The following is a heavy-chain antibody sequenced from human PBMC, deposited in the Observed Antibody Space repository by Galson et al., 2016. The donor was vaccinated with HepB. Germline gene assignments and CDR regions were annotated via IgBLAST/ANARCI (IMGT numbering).Heavy chain of an antibody. J-gene: IGHJ3*01. CDR3: VKEGYQELSDGAFDF. CDR1: GFTFSSYS. V-gene: IGHV3-64D*06. D-gene: IGHD2-2*01. CDR2: INSNGGRT. Sequence: SLRLSCAASGFTFSSYSMHWVRQAPGKGLEYVSGINSNGGRTYYTDPVKGRFTLSRDNSKNTVYLQMSSLRIEDTAVYFCVKEGYQELSDGAFDFWGQGTMVTVSS.